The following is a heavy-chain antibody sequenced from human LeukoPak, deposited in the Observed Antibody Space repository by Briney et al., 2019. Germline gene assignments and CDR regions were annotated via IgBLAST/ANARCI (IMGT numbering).Heavy chain of an antibody. V-gene: IGHV3-23*01. D-gene: IGHD3-10*01. CDR3: AKRGIRGNWFHP. CDR1: GFNFSIFA. Sequence: QSGGSLRFSCAGSGFNFSIFAMNWVRQAPGKGLEWVSSINGVGNSTYYADSVKGRFTVSRDNSKNTLYLQMNSLRAEDTALYYCAKRGIRGNWFHPWGQGTLVTVSS. CDR2: INGVGNST. J-gene: IGHJ5*02.